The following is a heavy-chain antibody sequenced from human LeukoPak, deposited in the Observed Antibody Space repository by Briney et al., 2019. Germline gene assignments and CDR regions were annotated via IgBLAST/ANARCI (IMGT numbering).Heavy chain of an antibody. CDR1: GGSFSGYY. V-gene: IGHV4-34*01. CDR2: INHSGST. Sequence: PSETLSLTCAVYGGSFSGYYWSWIRQPPGKGLEWIGEINHSGSTNYNPSLKSRVTISVDTSKNQFSLKLSSVTAADTAVYYCARALSSVMVRGGERRFDPWGQGTLVTVSS. J-gene: IGHJ5*02. D-gene: IGHD3-10*01. CDR3: ARALSSVMVRGGERRFDP.